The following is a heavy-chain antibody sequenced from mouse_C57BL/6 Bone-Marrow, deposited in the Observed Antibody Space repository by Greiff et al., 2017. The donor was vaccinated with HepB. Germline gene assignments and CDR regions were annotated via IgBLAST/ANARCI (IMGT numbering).Heavy chain of an antibody. D-gene: IGHD1-1*01. J-gene: IGHJ2*01. Sequence: VQLLESGTELVKPGASVKLSCKASGYTFTSYWMHWVKQRPGQGLEWIGNINPSNGGTNYNEKFKSKATLTVDKSSSTAYMQLSSLTSEDSAVYYCANGGSSLYYFDYWGQGTTLTVSS. V-gene: IGHV1-53*01. CDR2: INPSNGGT. CDR3: ANGGSSLYYFDY. CDR1: GYTFTSYW.